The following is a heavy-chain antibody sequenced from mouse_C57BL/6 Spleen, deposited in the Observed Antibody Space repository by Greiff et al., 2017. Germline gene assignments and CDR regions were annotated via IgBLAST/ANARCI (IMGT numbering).Heavy chain of an antibody. J-gene: IGHJ2*01. D-gene: IGHD2-3*01. V-gene: IGHV3-6*01. CDR3: ARERASMILDY. CDR2: ISYDGSH. Sequence: VQLKESGPGLVKPSQSLSLTCSVTGYSITSGYYWNWIRQFPGNKLEWMGYISYDGSHNYNPSLKNRISSTLDTSKNQFFLKLNSVTTEDTATYYCARERASMILDYWGQGTTLTVSS. CDR1: GYSITSGYY.